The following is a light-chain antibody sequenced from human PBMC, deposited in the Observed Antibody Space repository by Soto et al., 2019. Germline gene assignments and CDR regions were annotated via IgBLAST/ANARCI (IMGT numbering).Light chain of an antibody. CDR3: QQYDSLPLT. V-gene: IGKV1-33*01. CDR2: DAS. J-gene: IGKJ4*01. Sequence: DIQMTQSPSSLSASVGDRITITCQASQDISNYLNWYKQKPGKTPKLLIYDASNLETGVPSTFSGSGSGTDFTFTISSLQPEDIATYYCQQYDSLPLTFGGGTKVEIK. CDR1: QDISNY.